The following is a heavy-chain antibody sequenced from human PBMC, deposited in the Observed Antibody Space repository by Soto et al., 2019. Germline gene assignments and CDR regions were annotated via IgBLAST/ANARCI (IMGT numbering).Heavy chain of an antibody. J-gene: IGHJ4*02. Sequence: QVQLVESGGGVVQPGRSLRLSCAASGFTFSSYGMHWVRQAPGKGLEWVAVISYDGSNKYYADSVKGRFTISRDNSKNTLYLQMNSLRAEDTAVYYCAKQGGDGYNIDYWGQGTLVTVSS. CDR3: AKQGGDGYNIDY. CDR2: ISYDGSNK. D-gene: IGHD3-16*01. CDR1: GFTFSSYG. V-gene: IGHV3-30*18.